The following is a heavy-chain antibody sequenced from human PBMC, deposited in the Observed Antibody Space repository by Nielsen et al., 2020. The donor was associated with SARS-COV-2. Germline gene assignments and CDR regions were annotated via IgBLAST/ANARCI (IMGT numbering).Heavy chain of an antibody. CDR3: ARDNPRGGIAALNYYYYGMDV. Sequence: ASVKVSCKASGYTFTSYGISWVRQAPGQGLEWMGWISAYNGNTNYAQKLQGRVTITADESTSTAYMELSSLRSEDTAVYYCARDNPRGGIAALNYYYYGMDVWGQGTTVTVSS. J-gene: IGHJ6*02. CDR1: GYTFTSYG. D-gene: IGHD6-13*01. CDR2: ISAYNGNT. V-gene: IGHV1-18*01.